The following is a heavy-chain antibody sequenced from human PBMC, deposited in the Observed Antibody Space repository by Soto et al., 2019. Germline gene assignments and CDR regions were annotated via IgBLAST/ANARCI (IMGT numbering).Heavy chain of an antibody. CDR1: GGSFSGYY. V-gene: IGHV4-34*01. J-gene: IGHJ5*02. CDR2: INHSGST. D-gene: IGHD6-13*01. CDR3: ARGHIAAAGTSNWFDP. Sequence: SETLSLTCAVYGGSFSGYYWSWIRQPPGKGLEWIGEINHSGSTNYNPSLKSRVTISVDTSKNQFSLKLSSVTAADTAVYYCARGHIAAAGTSNWFDPWGQGTLVTVSS.